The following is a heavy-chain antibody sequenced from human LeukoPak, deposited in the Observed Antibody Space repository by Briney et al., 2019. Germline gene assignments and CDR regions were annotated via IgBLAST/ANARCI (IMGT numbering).Heavy chain of an antibody. J-gene: IGHJ4*02. V-gene: IGHV1-3*01. CDR1: GYTFTIYA. Sequence: ASVKVSFTASGYTFTIYAMHWVRQAPGQRLEWMGWINAGNGNTKYSQKFQGRVTITRDTSASTAYMELSSLRSEDTAVYYCARDGNGGSNDYWGQGTLVTVSS. CDR2: INAGNGNT. D-gene: IGHD6-13*01. CDR3: ARDGNGGSNDY.